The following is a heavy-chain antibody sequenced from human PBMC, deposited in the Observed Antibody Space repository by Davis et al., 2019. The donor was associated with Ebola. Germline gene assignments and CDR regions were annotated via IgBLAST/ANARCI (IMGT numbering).Heavy chain of an antibody. Sequence: GESLKTPCAAPGFTFSGSAMPWVRQAPGKGLEWVGRIRSKANSYATAYAASVKGRFTISRDDSKNTAYLQMNSLKTEDTAVYYCTSSASTEDFDYWGQGTLVTVSS. CDR3: TSSASTEDFDY. J-gene: IGHJ4*02. V-gene: IGHV3-73*01. CDR2: IRSKANSYAT. D-gene: IGHD4-17*01. CDR1: GFTFSGSA.